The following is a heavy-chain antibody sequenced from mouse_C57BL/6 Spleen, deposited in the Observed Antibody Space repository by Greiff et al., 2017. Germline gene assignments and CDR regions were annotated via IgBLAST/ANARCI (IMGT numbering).Heavy chain of an antibody. CDR3: GDYYGSSLFDY. Sequence: QVQLQQSGAELARPGASVKLSCKASGYTFTSYAISWVKQRTGQGLEWIGEIYPRSGNTYYNEKFKGKATLTADKSSSTAYMELRSLTSEDSAVYFCGDYYGSSLFDYWGQGTTLTVSS. V-gene: IGHV1-81*01. CDR1: GYTFTSYA. CDR2: IYPRSGNT. D-gene: IGHD1-1*01. J-gene: IGHJ2*01.